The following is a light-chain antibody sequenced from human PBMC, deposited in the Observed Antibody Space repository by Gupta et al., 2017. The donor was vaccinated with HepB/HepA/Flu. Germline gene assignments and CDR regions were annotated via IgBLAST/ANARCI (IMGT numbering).Light chain of an antibody. J-gene: IGKJ4*01. Sequence: DIQMIQPPSSMSASAGDRVTITCQASQDIRNYLNWYQQKPGKAPKLLIYDASNLETGVPSRFSGSVSGTHFTFTISSLQPEDIATYYCQQYDNLPLTFGAGTKVEIK. CDR2: DAS. CDR3: QQYDNLPLT. CDR1: QDIRNY. V-gene: IGKV1-33*01.